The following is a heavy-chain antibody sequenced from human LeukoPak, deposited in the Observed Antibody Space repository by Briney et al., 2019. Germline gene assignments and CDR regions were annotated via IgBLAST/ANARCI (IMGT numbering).Heavy chain of an antibody. D-gene: IGHD2-15*01. J-gene: IGHJ3*02. CDR1: GFTFSSYS. V-gene: IGHV3-7*01. Sequence: GGSLRLSCAASGFTFSSYSMNWVRQAPGKGLEWVANIKQDGSEKYYVDSVKGRFTISRDNAKNSLYLQMNSLRAEDTAVYYCARWKLLPAFDIWGQGTMVTVSS. CDR2: IKQDGSEK. CDR3: ARWKLLPAFDI.